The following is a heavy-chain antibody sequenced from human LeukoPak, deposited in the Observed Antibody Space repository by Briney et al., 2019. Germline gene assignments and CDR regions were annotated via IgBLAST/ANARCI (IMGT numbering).Heavy chain of an antibody. Sequence: PSETLSLTCTVSSGSISNYYWSWMRQPPGRGLEWIGSIYYTGSTNYNPSLKSRVTISVDMSKNQFSLKLSSVTAADTAMYYCARVIGSGYHNGMDVWGQGTTVTVSS. D-gene: IGHD3-3*01. CDR3: ARVIGSGYHNGMDV. CDR2: IYYTGST. CDR1: SGSISNYY. V-gene: IGHV4-59*01. J-gene: IGHJ6*02.